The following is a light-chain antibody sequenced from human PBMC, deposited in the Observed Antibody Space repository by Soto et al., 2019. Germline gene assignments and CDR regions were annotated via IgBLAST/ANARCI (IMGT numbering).Light chain of an antibody. CDR1: QNVGGY. V-gene: IGKV3-20*01. J-gene: IGKJ1*01. CDR3: QQYGSSGT. Sequence: ENVLTQSPGTLSLSAGERATLSCRASQNVGGYLAWYQQKPGQAPRLLIYDASNRATGIPDRFSGSGSGTDFTLTIRRLEPEDLAVYYCQQYGSSGTFGQGSEGDIK. CDR2: DAS.